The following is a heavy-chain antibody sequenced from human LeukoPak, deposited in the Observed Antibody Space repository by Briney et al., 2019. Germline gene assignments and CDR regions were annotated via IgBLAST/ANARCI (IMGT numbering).Heavy chain of an antibody. D-gene: IGHD3-9*01. CDR1: GGSISSYY. CDR3: ARGDYDILTGYYQDY. CDR2: IYYSGST. V-gene: IGHV4-59*01. Sequence: SETLSLTCTVSGGSISSYYWSWLRQPPGKGLEGIGYIYYSGSTNYNPSLKSRVTISVDTSKNQFSLKLSSVTAADTAVYYCARGDYDILTGYYQDYWGQGTLVTVSS. J-gene: IGHJ4*02.